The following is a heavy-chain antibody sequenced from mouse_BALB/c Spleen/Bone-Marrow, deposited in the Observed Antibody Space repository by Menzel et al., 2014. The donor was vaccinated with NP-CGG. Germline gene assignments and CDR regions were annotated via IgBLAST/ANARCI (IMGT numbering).Heavy chain of an antibody. CDR1: GFNIKDTY. CDR3: ARSRDYGSSYYAMDY. J-gene: IGHJ4*01. D-gene: IGHD1-1*01. V-gene: IGHV14-3*02. Sequence: VQLQQSGAELVKPGASVKLSCTASGFNIKDTYMHWVKQRPEQGLEWIGRIDPANGNTKYDPKFQGKATITADTSSNTAYLQLSSLTSEDAAVYYCARSRDYGSSYYAMDYWGQGTPVTVSS. CDR2: IDPANGNT.